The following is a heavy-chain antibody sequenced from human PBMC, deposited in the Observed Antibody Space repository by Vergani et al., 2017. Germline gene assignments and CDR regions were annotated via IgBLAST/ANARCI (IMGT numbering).Heavy chain of an antibody. CDR3: SYGMDV. CDR2: LYVVGTS. CDR1: GSTVSGNY. J-gene: IGHJ6*02. Sequence: ELQLVESGGGLVQPGGSLRLSCAASGSTVSGNYMSWVRQAPGKGLEWVSILYVVGTSDYADSVKGRFTVSRDISKNTLHLQLNSLRVKDTAVYFCSYGMDVWGQGTTVTVSS. V-gene: IGHV3-66*01.